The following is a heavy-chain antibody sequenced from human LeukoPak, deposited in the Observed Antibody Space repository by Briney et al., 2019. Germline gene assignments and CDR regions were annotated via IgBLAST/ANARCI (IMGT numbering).Heavy chain of an antibody. Sequence: GGSLRLSCAAPGFTFSGSAMRWLRQASGKGLEWVGRIRSKANSYATAYAASVKGRFTISRDDSKNSAYLQMNSLKTEDTAVYYCTRRAGSSGYYYWYFDLWGRGTLVTVSS. CDR2: IRSKANSYAT. D-gene: IGHD3-22*01. CDR1: GFTFSGSA. V-gene: IGHV3-73*01. J-gene: IGHJ2*01. CDR3: TRRAGSSGYYYWYFDL.